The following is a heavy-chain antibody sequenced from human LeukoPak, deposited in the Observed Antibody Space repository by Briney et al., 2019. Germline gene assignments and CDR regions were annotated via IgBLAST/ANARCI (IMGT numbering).Heavy chain of an antibody. Sequence: GGSLRLSCAASGFTFNTYAMHWVRQAPGQGLEWVALLWHDGSHKFYSNSVRGQFTISRDNSKNTVYLQMNNLRPEDTAVYYCARGRTIFRAVAGTNYYYYGMDVWGKGTTVTVSS. D-gene: IGHD6-19*01. J-gene: IGHJ6*04. V-gene: IGHV3-33*01. CDR3: ARGRTIFRAVAGTNYYYYGMDV. CDR1: GFTFNTYA. CDR2: LWHDGSHK.